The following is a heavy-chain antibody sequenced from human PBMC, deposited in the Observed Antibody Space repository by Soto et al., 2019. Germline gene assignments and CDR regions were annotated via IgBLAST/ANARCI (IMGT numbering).Heavy chain of an antibody. CDR2: ISGSGGST. CDR3: AKAELGVVIIRGDSLDY. D-gene: IGHD3-3*01. J-gene: IGHJ4*02. V-gene: IGHV3-23*01. Sequence: GGSLRLSCAASGFTFSSYAMSWVRQAPGKGLEWVSAISGSGGSTYYADSVKGRFTISRDNSKNTLYLQMNSLRAEDTAVYYCAKAELGVVIIRGDSLDYWGQGTLVTVSS. CDR1: GFTFSSYA.